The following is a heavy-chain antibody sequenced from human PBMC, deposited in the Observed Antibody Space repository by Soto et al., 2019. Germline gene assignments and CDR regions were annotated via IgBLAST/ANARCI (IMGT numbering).Heavy chain of an antibody. Sequence: EVQLVESGGGLVQRGGSLRLSCAASGLNFSSYDMHWVRQVTGKGLEWVSIIGTAGDTYSPGSVKGRFTISRENANNSLYHQMNNRRAEDTAVYYCARGGRGRSWDPREGDYCYDGVDVWGQGTTVTVSS. V-gene: IGHV3-13*01. J-gene: IGHJ6*02. D-gene: IGHD6-13*01. CDR1: GLNFSSYD. CDR2: IGTAGDT. CDR3: ARGGRGRSWDPREGDYCYDGVDV.